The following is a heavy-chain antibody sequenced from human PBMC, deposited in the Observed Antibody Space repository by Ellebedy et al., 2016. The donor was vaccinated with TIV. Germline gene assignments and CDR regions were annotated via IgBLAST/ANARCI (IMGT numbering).Heavy chain of an antibody. CDR2: ITGNGDYT. V-gene: IGHV3-23*01. D-gene: IGHD6-19*01. CDR3: AKSSDRHPLEY. Sequence: GESLKISCEASGFTFSSYAMTWVRQGPGRGLELVSAITGNGDYTWYRDSVKGRFTMSRDNSKNTLNLQMNSLRPEDTAVYYCAKSSDRHPLEYWGQGLLVTVSS. CDR1: GFTFSSYA. J-gene: IGHJ4*02.